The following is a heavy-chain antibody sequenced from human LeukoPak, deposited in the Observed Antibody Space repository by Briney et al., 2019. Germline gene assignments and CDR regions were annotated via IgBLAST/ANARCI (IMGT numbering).Heavy chain of an antibody. CDR3: ARGAIYYDSTGYFDL. J-gene: IGHJ2*01. Sequence: GGSLRLSCSASGFAFGNFEMNWVRQAPGKGLEWLSYINSRGSTMYYADSVKGRFTISRDNAKNSLYLQMNSLRAEDTALYYCARGAIYYDSTGYFDLWGRGTLVTVSS. D-gene: IGHD3-22*01. CDR2: INSRGSTM. V-gene: IGHV3-48*03. CDR1: GFAFGNFE.